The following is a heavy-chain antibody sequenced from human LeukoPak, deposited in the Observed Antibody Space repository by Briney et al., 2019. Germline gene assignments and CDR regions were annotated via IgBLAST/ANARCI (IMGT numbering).Heavy chain of an antibody. V-gene: IGHV3-21*01. CDR2: ISSESDYI. J-gene: IGHJ4*02. D-gene: IGHD3-3*01. CDR3: ARAPTPTIFGVDLIDY. Sequence: PGGSLRLSCAASGFTFSSYSMNWVRQAPGKGLEWVSSISSESDYIYYADSVKGRFTISRDNAKNSLYLQMNSLRAEDTAVYYCARAPTPTIFGVDLIDYWGQGTLVTVSS. CDR1: GFTFSSYS.